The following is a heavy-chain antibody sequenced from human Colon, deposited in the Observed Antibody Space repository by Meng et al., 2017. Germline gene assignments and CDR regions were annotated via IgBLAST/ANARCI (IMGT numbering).Heavy chain of an antibody. J-gene: IGHJ4*02. Sequence: GESLKISCAASGFTFRNFAIHWVRQAPGKGLEWVTFVSYDGTNRYADSVKGRFTISRDNSKNTLYLQMNSLRTEDTAVYYCARGNGSGAYLIDYWGQGTLVTVSS. D-gene: IGHD3-10*01. CDR2: VSYDGTNR. CDR1: GFTFRNFA. CDR3: ARGNGSGAYLIDY. V-gene: IGHV3-30*04.